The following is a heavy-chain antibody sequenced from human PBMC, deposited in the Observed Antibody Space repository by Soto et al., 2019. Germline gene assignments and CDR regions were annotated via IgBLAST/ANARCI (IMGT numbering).Heavy chain of an antibody. CDR2: IYYSGYT. CDR1: GDSIRSYY. J-gene: IGHJ4*01. Sequence: SETLSLTCTVSGDSIRSYYWSWIRQAPGKGLEWIGYIYYSGYTSYNPSLKSRVTISVDTSKNQFSLKLNSVTAADTAVYYCARCFSGNYTSRPEAQYSFDTCGHGTMVTVST. D-gene: IGHD1-26*01. V-gene: IGHV4-59*01. CDR3: ARCFSGNYTSRPEAQYSFDT.